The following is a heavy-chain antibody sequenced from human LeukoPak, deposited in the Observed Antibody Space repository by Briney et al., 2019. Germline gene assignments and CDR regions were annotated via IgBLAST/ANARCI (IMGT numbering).Heavy chain of an antibody. V-gene: IGHV3-49*04. Sequence: GGSLRLSCTASGFTFGDYAMSWVRQAPGKGLEWVGFIRSKAYGGTTEYAASVKGRFTISRDDSESIAYLQMNSLKTEDTAVYYCTRDRPDYGDLDDAFDIWGQGTMVTVSS. CDR3: TRDRPDYGDLDDAFDI. J-gene: IGHJ3*02. CDR1: GFTFGDYA. CDR2: IRSKAYGGTT. D-gene: IGHD4-17*01.